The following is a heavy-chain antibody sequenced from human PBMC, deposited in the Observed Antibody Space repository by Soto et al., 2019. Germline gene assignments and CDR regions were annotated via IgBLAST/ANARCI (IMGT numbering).Heavy chain of an antibody. Sequence: GGSLRLSCAASGFTFDDYTMHWVRQAPGKGLEWVSLISWDGGSTYYVDSVKGRFTISRDNSKNTLYLQMNSLRAEDTAVYWSTITFYYYYGMDVWGQGTTVTVSS. V-gene: IGHV3-43*01. CDR3: TITFYYYYGMDV. D-gene: IGHD3-16*01. CDR1: GFTFDDYT. CDR2: ISWDGGST. J-gene: IGHJ6*02.